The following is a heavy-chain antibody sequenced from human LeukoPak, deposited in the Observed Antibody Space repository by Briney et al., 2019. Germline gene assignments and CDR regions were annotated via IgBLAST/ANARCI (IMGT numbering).Heavy chain of an antibody. J-gene: IGHJ6*03. Sequence: SETLSLTCTVSGGSISSGSYYWSWIRQPAGKGLEWIGRIYTSGSTNYNPSLKSRVTISVDTSKNQFSLKLSSVTAADTAVYYCARGRGYSYGLGPSYYYMDVWGKGTTVTISS. D-gene: IGHD5-18*01. CDR1: GGSISSGSYY. CDR2: IYTSGST. CDR3: ARGRGYSYGLGPSYYYMDV. V-gene: IGHV4-61*02.